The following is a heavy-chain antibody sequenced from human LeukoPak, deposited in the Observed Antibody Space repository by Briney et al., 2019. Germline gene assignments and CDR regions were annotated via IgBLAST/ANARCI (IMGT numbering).Heavy chain of an antibody. D-gene: IGHD2-2*01. Sequence: SETLSLTCTVSGYSISSGYYGGWIRQPPGKGLEWIGNIYPRGNTYYNPSLKSRVTISLDTSKNQFSLKLISVTAADTAVYYCARDKYSTTYSYSDYWGLGTLVTVSS. V-gene: IGHV4-38-2*02. J-gene: IGHJ4*02. CDR1: GYSISSGYY. CDR2: IYPRGNT. CDR3: ARDKYSTTYSYSDY.